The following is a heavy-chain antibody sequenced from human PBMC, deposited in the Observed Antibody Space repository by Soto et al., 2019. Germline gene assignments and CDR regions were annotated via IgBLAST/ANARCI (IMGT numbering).Heavy chain of an antibody. CDR1: GGSISSGGYS. CDR3: ARVEYCSSTSCYSGWFDP. D-gene: IGHD2-2*02. CDR2: IYHSGST. J-gene: IGHJ5*02. V-gene: IGHV4-30-2*01. Sequence: SETLSLTCAASGGSISSGGYSWSWIRQPPGKGLEWIGYIYHSGSTYYNPSLKSRVTISVDRSKNQFSLKLSSVTAADTAVYYCARVEYCSSTSCYSGWFDPWGQGTLVTVS.